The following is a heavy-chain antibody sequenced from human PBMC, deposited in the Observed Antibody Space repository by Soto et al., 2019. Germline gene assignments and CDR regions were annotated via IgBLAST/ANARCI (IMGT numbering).Heavy chain of an antibody. CDR2: ISGSGSTI. CDR3: ASGVAASHFYYYYMDV. V-gene: IGHV3-11*01. D-gene: IGHD2-15*01. J-gene: IGHJ6*03. Sequence: GGSLRLSSAASGFHFSDYYMSWIRQAPGKGLEWVSYISGSGSTIYYADSVKGRFTISRDNAKNSLHLQMNSLRAEDTAVYYCASGVAASHFYYYYMDVWGKGTTVTVS. CDR1: GFHFSDYY.